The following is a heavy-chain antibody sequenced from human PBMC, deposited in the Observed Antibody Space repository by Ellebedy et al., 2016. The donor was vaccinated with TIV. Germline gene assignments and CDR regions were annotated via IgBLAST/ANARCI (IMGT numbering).Heavy chain of an antibody. J-gene: IGHJ5*02. CDR3: ARGYATVTTEGHWFDP. V-gene: IGHV1-18*04. D-gene: IGHD4-17*01. Sequence: AASVKVSCKASGYTFTNYGITWVRQAPGQGLQWMGWISNYNGRTYYAQKLQGRVTMTTDTSTNTAYMELRSLRSADTAVYYCARGYATVTTEGHWFDPWGQGTLVTVSS. CDR2: ISNYNGRT. CDR1: GYTFTNYG.